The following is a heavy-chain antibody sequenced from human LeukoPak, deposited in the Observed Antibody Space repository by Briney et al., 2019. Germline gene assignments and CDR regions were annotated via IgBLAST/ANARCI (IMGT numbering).Heavy chain of an antibody. CDR3: ARGISMMIVAPGY. V-gene: IGHV3-53*01. J-gene: IGHJ4*02. Sequence: GGSLRLSCAAAGFTVNNNYMTWVRQAPGKGLEWVSVIYSNNITYYADSVKGRFTISRDSSKNTLYLQMNSLRAEDTAVYYCARGISMMIVAPGYWGQGTLVTVSS. CDR1: GFTVNNNY. CDR2: IYSNNIT. D-gene: IGHD3-22*01.